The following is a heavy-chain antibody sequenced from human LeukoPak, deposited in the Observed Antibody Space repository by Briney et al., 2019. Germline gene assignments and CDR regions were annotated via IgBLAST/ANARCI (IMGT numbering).Heavy chain of an antibody. Sequence: PGGSLRLSCAASGFTFSSYAMHWVRQAPGKGLEWVAVISYDGSNKYYADSVKGRFTISRDNSKNTLYLQMNSLRAEDTAVYYCARGGAIPWWGQGTLVTVSS. CDR3: ARGGAIPW. CDR2: ISYDGSNK. J-gene: IGHJ4*02. D-gene: IGHD4/OR15-4a*01. CDR1: GFTFSSYA. V-gene: IGHV3-30-3*01.